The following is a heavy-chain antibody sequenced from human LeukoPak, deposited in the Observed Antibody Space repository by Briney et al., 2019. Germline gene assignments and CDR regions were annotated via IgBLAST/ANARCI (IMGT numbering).Heavy chain of an antibody. D-gene: IGHD6-19*01. Sequence: SETLSLTCTVSGGSISSSSYYWGWIRQPPGQGLEWIGSIYYSGSTYYNPSLKSRVTISVDTSKNQFSLKLSSVTAADTAVYYCATIRGGWYQNFDYWGQGTLVTVSS. CDR1: GGSISSSSYY. CDR2: IYYSGST. V-gene: IGHV4-39*01. CDR3: ATIRGGWYQNFDY. J-gene: IGHJ4*02.